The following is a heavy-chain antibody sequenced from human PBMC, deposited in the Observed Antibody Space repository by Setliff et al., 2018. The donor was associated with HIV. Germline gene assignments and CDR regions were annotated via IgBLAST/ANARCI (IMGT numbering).Heavy chain of an antibody. V-gene: IGHV3-11*04. CDR2: ISNSRTTT. Sequence: GGSLRLFCAASGFTFSDYYMTWIRQAPGKGLEWISYISNSRTTTSYADSVKGRFTTSRDNAKNSLYLQMDSLRAEDTAVYYCARSRSTRDAFDIWGQGTMVTVS. CDR3: ARSRSTRDAFDI. CDR1: GFTFSDYY. D-gene: IGHD2-2*01. J-gene: IGHJ3*02.